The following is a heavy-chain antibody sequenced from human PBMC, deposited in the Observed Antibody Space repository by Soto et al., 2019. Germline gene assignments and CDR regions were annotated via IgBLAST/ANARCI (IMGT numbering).Heavy chain of an antibody. CDR3: ARIDCSGGSCYPHYYYYMDV. Sequence: PGGSLRLSCAASGFTFSSYSMYWVRQAPGKGLEWVSSISSSSSYIYYADSVKGRFTISRDNAKNSLYLQMNSLRAEDTAVYYCARIDCSGGSCYPHYYYYMDVWGKGTTVTVSS. CDR2: ISSSSSYI. CDR1: GFTFSSYS. V-gene: IGHV3-21*01. D-gene: IGHD2-15*01. J-gene: IGHJ6*03.